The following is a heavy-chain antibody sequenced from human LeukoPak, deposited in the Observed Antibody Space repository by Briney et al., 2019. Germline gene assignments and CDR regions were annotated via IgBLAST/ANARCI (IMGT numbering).Heavy chain of an antibody. CDR2: IKEDGTEK. V-gene: IGHV3-7*01. Sequence: GGSLSLSCAGSGFTFSDFWMTWVRQPPGKGLEWVANIKEDGTEKNLVDSVKGRFTISRDNTKNLLFLEMNNLRGDDTAIYYCVRESRPGGAMGLYHNLDYWGQGTLVAVSS. J-gene: IGHJ4*02. CDR1: GFTFSDFW. CDR3: VRESRPGGAMGLYHNLDY. D-gene: IGHD1-1*01.